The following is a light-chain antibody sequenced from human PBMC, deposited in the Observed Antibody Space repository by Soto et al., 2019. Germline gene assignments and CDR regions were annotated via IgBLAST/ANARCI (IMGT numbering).Light chain of an antibody. CDR2: DND. J-gene: IGLJ1*01. V-gene: IGLV1-51*01. CDR3: ATWDNSLSAGTV. Sequence: QSVLTQPPSVSAAPGQKITISCSGSSSNVGSNFVSWYQHLPGTAPKVLIYDNDKRPSGIPDRFSGSKSGTSATLGITGLQTGDEADYYCATWDNSLSAGTVFGTGTKVTVL. CDR1: SSNVGSNF.